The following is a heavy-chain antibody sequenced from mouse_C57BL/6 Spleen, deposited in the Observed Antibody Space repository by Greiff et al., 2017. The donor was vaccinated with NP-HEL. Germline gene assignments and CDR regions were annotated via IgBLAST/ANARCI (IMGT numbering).Heavy chain of an antibody. CDR2: IWSGGST. Sequence: VQGVESGPGLVQPSQSLSITCTVSGFSLTSYGVHWVRQSQGKGLEWLGVIWSGGSTDYNAAFISRLSISKDNSKSPVFFKMNSLQADDTAIYYCARDSPRGTLFAYWGQGTLVTVSA. CDR3: ARDSPRGTLFAY. CDR1: GFSLTSYG. J-gene: IGHJ3*01. V-gene: IGHV2-2*01.